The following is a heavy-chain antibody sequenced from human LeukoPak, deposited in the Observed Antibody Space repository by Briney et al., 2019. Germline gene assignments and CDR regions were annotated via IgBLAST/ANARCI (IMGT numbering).Heavy chain of an antibody. Sequence: PGGSLRLSCAASGFTFSTYGMNWVRQAPGKGLEWVAIISYDESNTYYADSVKGRFTISRYNPKNTLYLQMNSLRAEDTAVYYCAKGGGITDYARFDYWGQGTLVTVSS. V-gene: IGHV3-30*18. J-gene: IGHJ4*02. CDR2: ISYDESNT. CDR3: AKGGGITDYARFDY. CDR1: GFTFSTYG. D-gene: IGHD1-14*01.